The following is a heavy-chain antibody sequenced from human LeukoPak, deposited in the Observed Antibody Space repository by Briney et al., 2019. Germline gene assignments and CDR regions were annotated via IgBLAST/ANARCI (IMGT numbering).Heavy chain of an antibody. CDR3: AKEGWRATTIVVVIKRWGYFDY. J-gene: IGHJ4*02. Sequence: GGSLRLSCAASGFTFSSYAMSWVRQAPGKGLEWVSAISGSGGSTYYADSVKGRFTISRDNSKNTLYLQMNSLRAEDTAVYYCAKEGWRATTIVVVIKRWGYFDYWGQGTLVTVSS. CDR1: GFTFSSYA. V-gene: IGHV3-23*01. D-gene: IGHD3-22*01. CDR2: ISGSGGST.